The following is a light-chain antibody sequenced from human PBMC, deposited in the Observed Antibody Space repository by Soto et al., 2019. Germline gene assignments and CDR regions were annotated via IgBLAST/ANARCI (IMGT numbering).Light chain of an antibody. CDR1: QSVSSN. J-gene: IGKJ1*01. CDR3: QQYNNWPPRT. CDR2: GAS. Sequence: EIVLTQSPGTLSLSPGERASLSCRASQSVSSNYLAWYQQKPGQAPRLLIYGASTRATGIPARFSGSGSGTEFTLTISSLQSEDFAVYYCQQYNNWPPRTFGQGTKVEIK. V-gene: IGKV3-15*01.